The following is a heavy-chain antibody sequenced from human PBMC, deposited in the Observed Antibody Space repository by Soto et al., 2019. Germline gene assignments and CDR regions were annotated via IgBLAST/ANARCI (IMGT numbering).Heavy chain of an antibody. CDR3: AEDISYGGNGGYADY. CDR2: ISYDGSNK. V-gene: IGHV3-30*18. Sequence: QVQLVESGGGVVQPGRSLRLSCSASGFTFSNYGMHWVRQAPGKGLEWVAVISYDGSNKYYADSVKGRFTISRDNSKNTLYLQMNSLRAEDTAVYYCAEDISYGGNGGYADYWGQGTLVTVSS. J-gene: IGHJ4*02. CDR1: GFTFSNYG. D-gene: IGHD4-17*01.